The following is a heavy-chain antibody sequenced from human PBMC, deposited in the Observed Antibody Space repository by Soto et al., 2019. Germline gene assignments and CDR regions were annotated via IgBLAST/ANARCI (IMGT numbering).Heavy chain of an antibody. J-gene: IGHJ4*02. V-gene: IGHV1-18*01. D-gene: IGHD3-3*01. CDR1: GSTFTSYV. CDR3: ARDTEVFGVEPIDY. Sequence: QVQLVQSGAEVKKPGASVKVSCRAPGSTFTSYVISWVQQPPGQGLGWMGWISAYNGNTNYAQKLQGRVTRTTDTSTSTAYMELRSLRSDDTAVYYCARDTEVFGVEPIDYWGQGTLVTVSS. CDR2: ISAYNGNT.